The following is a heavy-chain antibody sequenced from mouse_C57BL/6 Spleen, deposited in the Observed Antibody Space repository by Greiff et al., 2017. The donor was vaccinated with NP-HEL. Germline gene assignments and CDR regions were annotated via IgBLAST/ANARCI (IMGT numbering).Heavy chain of an antibody. Sequence: VQLQESGPELVKPGASVKISCKASGYAFSSSWMNWVKQRPGKGLERIGRIYPGDGDTNYNGKFKGKDTLTADKSSSTAYMQLSSLTSEDSAVYFCAREQDYGRGDYWGQGTSVTVSS. D-gene: IGHD1-1*01. CDR1: GYAFSSSW. CDR3: AREQDYGRGDY. CDR2: IYPGDGDT. J-gene: IGHJ4*01. V-gene: IGHV1-82*01.